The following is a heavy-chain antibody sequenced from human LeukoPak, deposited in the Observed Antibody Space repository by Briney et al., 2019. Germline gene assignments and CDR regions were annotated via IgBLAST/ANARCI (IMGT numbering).Heavy chain of an antibody. CDR2: ISWDGGST. CDR1: GFTFDDYA. CDR3: AKALLRYFDWSYMDV. V-gene: IGHV3-43D*03. J-gene: IGHJ6*03. Sequence: GGSLRLPCAASGFTFDDYATHCVRQAPGKGLEWVSLISWDGGSTYYADSVKGRFTISRDNSKNSLYLQMNSLRAEDTALYYCAKALLRYFDWSYMDVWGKGATVTVSS. D-gene: IGHD3-9*01.